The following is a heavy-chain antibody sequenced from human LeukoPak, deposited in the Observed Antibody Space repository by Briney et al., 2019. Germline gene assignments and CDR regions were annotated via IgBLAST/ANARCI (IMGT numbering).Heavy chain of an antibody. Sequence: GGSLRLSCAASGFIFNSYAMHWVRQAPGKGLEWVSAISGSGGSTYYADSVKGRFTISRDNSKNTLYLQMNSLRAEDTAVYYCAKDRGWVGATHYDYWGQGTLVTVSS. CDR2: ISGSGGST. J-gene: IGHJ4*02. CDR1: GFIFNSYA. CDR3: AKDRGWVGATHYDY. D-gene: IGHD1-26*01. V-gene: IGHV3-23*01.